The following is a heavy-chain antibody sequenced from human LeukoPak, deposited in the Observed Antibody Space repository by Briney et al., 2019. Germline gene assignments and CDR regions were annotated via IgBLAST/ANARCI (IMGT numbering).Heavy chain of an antibody. D-gene: IGHD5-18*01. Sequence: SVTVSCKASGGTFSSYAISWVRQAPGQGLEWMGGIIPIFSTANYAQKFQGRVTITTDESTSTAYMELSSLRSEDTAVYYCASTPTWIQHGGYYYYMDVWGKGTTVTVSS. CDR1: GGTFSSYA. CDR3: ASTPTWIQHGGYYYYMDV. CDR2: IIPIFSTA. J-gene: IGHJ6*03. V-gene: IGHV1-69*05.